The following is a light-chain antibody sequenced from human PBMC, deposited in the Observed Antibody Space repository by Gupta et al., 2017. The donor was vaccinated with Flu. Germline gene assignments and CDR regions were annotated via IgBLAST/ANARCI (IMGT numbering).Light chain of an antibody. CDR2: CAS. V-gene: IGKV3-20*01. Sequence: IMLTHSPATLSFSPGERATLSCRPCQTFSRNFLAGFQPKPGQAPSLLIYCASARVTALPDRLSGSGSATEFTLTISILVPEDFAVYYCQQDGSSPRTFGQGTKVEIK. J-gene: IGKJ1*01. CDR1: QTFSRNF. CDR3: QQDGSSPRT.